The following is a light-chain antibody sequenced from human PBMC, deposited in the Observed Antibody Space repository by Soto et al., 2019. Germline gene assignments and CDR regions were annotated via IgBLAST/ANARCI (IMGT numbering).Light chain of an antibody. CDR3: ATVDDGLSGWV. Sequence: SVLTQPSSASGTPGQGVSISCFGSNSNIGSNFVYWYQHFPGAAPKLLIFRNNQRPSGVPGRFSASKSGTSASLAISGLRSDDEADYYCATVDDGLSGWVFGGGTKLTVL. J-gene: IGLJ3*02. V-gene: IGLV1-47*01. CDR2: RNN. CDR1: NSNIGSNF.